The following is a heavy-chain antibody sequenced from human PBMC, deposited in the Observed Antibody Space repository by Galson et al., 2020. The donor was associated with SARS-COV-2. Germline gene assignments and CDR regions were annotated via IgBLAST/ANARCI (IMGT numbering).Heavy chain of an antibody. D-gene: IGHD1-26*01. CDR1: GFTFSSYA. V-gene: IGHV3-30*01. CDR3: ARVWGSYYYVDY. Sequence: AASGFTFSSYAMHWVRQAPGKGLEWVAVISYDGSNKYYADSVKGRFTISRDNSKNTLYLQMNSLRAEDTAVYYCARVWGSYYYVDYWGQGTLVTVSS. CDR2: ISYDGSNK. J-gene: IGHJ4*02.